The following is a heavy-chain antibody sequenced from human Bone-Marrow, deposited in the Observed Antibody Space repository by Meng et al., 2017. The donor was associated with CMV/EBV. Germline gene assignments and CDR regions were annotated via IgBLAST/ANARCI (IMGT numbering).Heavy chain of an antibody. CDR3: VRGLQAYCNRTSCPFDS. V-gene: IGHV3-13*01. CDR1: GFTFSMYD. D-gene: IGHD2-2*01. CDR2: IGTLGDT. J-gene: IGHJ4*02. Sequence: GGSLRLSCAASGFTFSMYDMHWVRQVPGKGLEWVSSIGTLGDTYCPDSVRGRFTISRENAKNSLFLQMNSLRVGDTAVYYCVRGLQAYCNRTSCPFDSWGQGTRVTGS.